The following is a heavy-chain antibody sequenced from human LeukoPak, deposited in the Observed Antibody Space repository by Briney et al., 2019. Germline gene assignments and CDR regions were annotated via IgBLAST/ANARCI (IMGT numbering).Heavy chain of an antibody. J-gene: IGHJ4*02. V-gene: IGHV7-4-1*02. D-gene: IGHD5-24*01. Sequence: GASVKVSCKASGYTFTSYAMNWVRQAPGQGLEWMGWINTNTGNPTYAQGFTGRFVFSLDTSVSTAYLQISSLKAEDTAVYYCATTLGADGYNSGAFFDYWGQGTLVTVSS. CDR3: ATTLGADGYNSGAFFDY. CDR2: INTNTGNP. CDR1: GYTFTSYA.